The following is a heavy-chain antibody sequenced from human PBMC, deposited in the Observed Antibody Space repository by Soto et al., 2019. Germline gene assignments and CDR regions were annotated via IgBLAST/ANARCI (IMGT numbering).Heavy chain of an antibody. CDR2: INHSGST. V-gene: IGHV4-34*01. D-gene: IGHD2-2*01. Sequence: SETLSLTCAVYGGSFSGYYWSWIRQPPGKGLEWIGEINHSGSTNYNPSLKSRVTISVDTSKNQFSLKLSSVTAADTAVYYCARGLGSVVVVPAADPVGGHRWFDPWGQGTLVTVSS. CDR1: GGSFSGYY. J-gene: IGHJ5*02. CDR3: ARGLGSVVVVPAADPVGGHRWFDP.